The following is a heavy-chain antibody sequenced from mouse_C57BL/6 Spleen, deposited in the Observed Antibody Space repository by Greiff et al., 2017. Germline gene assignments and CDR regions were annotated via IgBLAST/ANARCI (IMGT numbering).Heavy chain of an antibody. CDR2: IYPRSGNT. V-gene: IGHV1-81*01. CDR1: GYTFTSYG. D-gene: IGHD2-2*01. CDR3: ARWDGDDEGYYYAMDY. J-gene: IGHJ4*01. Sequence: LMESGAELARPGASVKLSCKASGYTFTSYGISWVKQRTGQGLEWIGEIYPRSGNTYYNEKFKGKATLTADKSSSTAYMELRSLTSEDSAVYFCARWDGDDEGYYYAMDYWGQGTSVTVSS.